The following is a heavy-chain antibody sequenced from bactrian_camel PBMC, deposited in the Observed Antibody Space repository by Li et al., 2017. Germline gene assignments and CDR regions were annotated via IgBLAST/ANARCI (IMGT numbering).Heavy chain of an antibody. J-gene: IGHJ4*01. CDR1: GFGYSRYC. V-gene: IGHV3S26*01. CDR2: IDSDGSA. Sequence: HVQLVESGGGSVQAGGSLSLSCAAAGFGYSRYCMVWFRQVPGKEREGVAAIDSDGSATYADTVKGRFTVSRDNAKDNLYLQMDNVAPEDTATYYCAAGGPVGGNCFHYRTPYFTDSGPGTQVTVS. D-gene: IGHD2*01.